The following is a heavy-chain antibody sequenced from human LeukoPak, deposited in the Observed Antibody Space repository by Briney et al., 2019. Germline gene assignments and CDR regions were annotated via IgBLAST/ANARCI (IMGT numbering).Heavy chain of an antibody. J-gene: IGHJ4*02. D-gene: IGHD2-15*01. Sequence: GGSLRLSCAASGFTFDDYGMSWVRQAPGKGLEWVSGINWNGGSTGYADSVKDRFTISRDNAKNSLYLQMNSLRAEDTALYYCARAGRYCSGGSCYFYYFGYWGQGTLVTVSS. V-gene: IGHV3-20*04. CDR3: ARAGRYCSGGSCYFYYFGY. CDR2: INWNGGST. CDR1: GFTFDDYG.